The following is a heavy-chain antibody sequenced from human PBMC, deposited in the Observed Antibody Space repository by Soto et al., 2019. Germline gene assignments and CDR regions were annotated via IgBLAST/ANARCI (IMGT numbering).Heavy chain of an antibody. CDR3: VKDIHEQWLVSHFEY. Sequence: EVQLVESGGGSVQPGRSLRLSCVASGFTFESYAMPWVRQVPGKGLEWVSGISWNSGSIGYEDSVKGRFTISGDNAQKSLYLEMNSLRVEDTAFYYCVKDIHEQWLVSHFEYWGQGALVTVSS. CDR2: ISWNSGSI. D-gene: IGHD6-19*01. CDR1: GFTFESYA. J-gene: IGHJ4*02. V-gene: IGHV3-9*01.